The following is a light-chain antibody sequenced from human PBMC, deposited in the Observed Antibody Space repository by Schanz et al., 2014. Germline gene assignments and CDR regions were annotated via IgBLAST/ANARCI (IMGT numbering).Light chain of an antibody. Sequence: DIVMTQSPLSLPVTPGETASISCRSSQSLLHSSSYNYLDWYLQRPGQSPQLLIYLGSTRASGVPDRFSGSGXXXXFTLKISRVEAXXXXXXYCMQAVQAPFTFXXXXKVDIK. J-gene: IGKJ3*01. CDR3: MQAVQAPFT. CDR1: QSLLHSSSYNY. V-gene: IGKV2-28*01. CDR2: LGS.